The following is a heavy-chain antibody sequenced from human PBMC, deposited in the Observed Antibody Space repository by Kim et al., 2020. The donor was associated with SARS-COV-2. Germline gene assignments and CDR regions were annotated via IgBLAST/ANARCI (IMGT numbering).Heavy chain of an antibody. V-gene: IGHV3-21*01. Sequence: GGSLRLSCAASGFTFSSYSMNWVRQAPGKGLEWVSSISSSSSYIYYADSVKGRFTISRDNAKNSLYLQMNSLRAEDTAVYYCARSYYDSSGYYLPIPQCFLNWGQGTLVTVSS. CDR2: ISSSSSYI. CDR3: ARSYYDSSGYYLPIPQCFLN. CDR1: GFTFSSYS. J-gene: IGHJ4*02. D-gene: IGHD3-22*01.